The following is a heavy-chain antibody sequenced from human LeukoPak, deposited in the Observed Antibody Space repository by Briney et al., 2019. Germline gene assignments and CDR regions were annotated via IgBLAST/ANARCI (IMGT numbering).Heavy chain of an antibody. CDR3: ATETIGRHYDY. J-gene: IGHJ4*02. V-gene: IGHV3-21*01. CDR2: IGPTGTDR. CDR1: GFTFSSCG. Sequence: PGGSLRLSCAASGFTFSSCGFNWVRQTPGKGREWVSSIGPTGTDRYYADSVRGRFTISRDNAKNSMCLQMDSLRDEDTAVYYCATETIGRHYDYWGQGTLLTVSS. D-gene: IGHD1-14*01.